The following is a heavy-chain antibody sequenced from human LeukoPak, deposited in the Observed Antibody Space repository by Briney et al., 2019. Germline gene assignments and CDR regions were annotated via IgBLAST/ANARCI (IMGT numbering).Heavy chain of an antibody. CDR3: ARDLSGVTGYTYGRGIDY. J-gene: IGHJ4*02. Sequence: GGSLKLSCAASGFTFSSYWMSWVRQAPGKGLEWVANIKKDGSEKYYVDSVKGRFTISRDNAKTSLYLQMNSLRVEDTAVYYCARDLSGVTGYTYGRGIDYWGQGTLVTVSS. D-gene: IGHD5-18*01. CDR2: IKKDGSEK. CDR1: GFTFSSYW. V-gene: IGHV3-7*01.